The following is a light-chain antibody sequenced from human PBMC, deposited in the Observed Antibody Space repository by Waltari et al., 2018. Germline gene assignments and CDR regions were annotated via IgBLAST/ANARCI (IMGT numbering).Light chain of an antibody. CDR2: DVS. CDR3: CSYAGSYTGV. Sequence: QSALPQPRSVSGSPGQPFPISCTGTSSDVGGYNYVSWYQQHPGKAPKLMIDDVSKRPAGVPDRFSGSKSGNTASRTISGLQAEDEADYYCCSYAGSYTGVFGGGTKLTVL. J-gene: IGLJ3*02. CDR1: SSDVGGYNY. V-gene: IGLV2-11*01.